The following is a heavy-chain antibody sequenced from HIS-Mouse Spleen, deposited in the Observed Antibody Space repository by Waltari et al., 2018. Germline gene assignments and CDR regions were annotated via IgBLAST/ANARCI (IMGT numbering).Heavy chain of an antibody. Sequence: EVQLVESGGGLIQPGGSLRLSCAASGFTVRSTSMLWVPEAQGKGLEWVSVIYSGGSTYYADSVKGRFTISRDNSKNTLYLQMNSLRAEDTAVYYCARGGLAAAGWYFDLWGRGTLVTVSS. D-gene: IGHD6-13*01. CDR3: ARGGLAAAGWYFDL. J-gene: IGHJ2*01. CDR1: GFTVRSTS. CDR2: IYSGGST. V-gene: IGHV3-53*01.